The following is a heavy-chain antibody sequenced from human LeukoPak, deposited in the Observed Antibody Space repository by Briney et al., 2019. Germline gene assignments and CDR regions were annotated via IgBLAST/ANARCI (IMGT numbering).Heavy chain of an antibody. D-gene: IGHD6-13*01. J-gene: IGHJ4*02. CDR3: TKGSIVAARTPSGFDY. CDR1: GFTFTSYA. Sequence: GGSLRLSCAASGFTFTSYAMNWVRQAPGKGLEGVSTISGTGGFSYYADSVKGRFTISRENSRNTLYLQLISLRADDTAVYYCTKGSIVAARTPSGFDYWGQGTLLTVSS. V-gene: IGHV3-23*01. CDR2: ISGTGGFS.